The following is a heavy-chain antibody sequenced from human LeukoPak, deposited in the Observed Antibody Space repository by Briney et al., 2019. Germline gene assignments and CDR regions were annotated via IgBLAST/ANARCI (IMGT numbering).Heavy chain of an antibody. D-gene: IGHD3-16*01. CDR2: INHSGST. J-gene: IGHJ6*03. Sequence: SETLSLTCTVSGGLISISTYYWSWIRQPPGKGLEWIGEINHSGSTNYNPSLKSRVTISVDTSKNQFSLKLSSVTAADTAVYFCARLMRPPWRVDSYYNYYMDVWGKGTTVTISS. CDR3: ARLMRPPWRVDSYYNYYMDV. V-gene: IGHV4-39*07. CDR1: GGLISISTYY.